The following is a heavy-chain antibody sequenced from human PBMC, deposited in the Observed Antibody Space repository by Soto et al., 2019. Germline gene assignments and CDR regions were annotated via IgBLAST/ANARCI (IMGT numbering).Heavy chain of an antibody. Sequence: QVQLVESGGGVVQPGRSLRLSCAASGFTFSSYGMHWVRQAPGKGLEWVAVISYDGSNKYYADSVKGRVTISRDNSKNTLYLQMNSLRAEDTAVYYCAKDNYYGMDVWGQGTTVTVSS. J-gene: IGHJ6*02. V-gene: IGHV3-30*18. CDR1: GFTFSSYG. CDR2: ISYDGSNK. CDR3: AKDNYYGMDV.